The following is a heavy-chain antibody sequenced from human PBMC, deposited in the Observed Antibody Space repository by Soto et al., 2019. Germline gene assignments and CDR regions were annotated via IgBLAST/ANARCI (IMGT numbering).Heavy chain of an antibody. J-gene: IGHJ6*02. CDR1: GFTFSDYE. D-gene: IGHD3-10*01. CDR2: ISASGATI. V-gene: IGHV3-48*03. Sequence: GGSLRLSCAASGFTFSDYEVNWVRQAPGKGLEWISYISASGATIHYADSVRGRLTISRDNAKDSVYLQMNSLRADDTGVYYCAKYYFGMGVWGQGTTVTVSS. CDR3: AKYYFGMGV.